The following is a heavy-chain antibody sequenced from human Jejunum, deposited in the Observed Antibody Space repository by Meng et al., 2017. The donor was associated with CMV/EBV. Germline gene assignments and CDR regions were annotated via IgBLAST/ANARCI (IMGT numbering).Heavy chain of an antibody. D-gene: IGHD1-20*01. Sequence: FAVYTLHLVWQAQGKGMEWVSVFSWNSGSLGYADSVKVRFTISRDNGKNSLYLHMNSLRPEDTALYYFATSLIGTQGPYYFFGMDVWGQGTTVTVSS. J-gene: IGHJ6*02. CDR3: ATSLIGTQGPYYFFGMDV. V-gene: IGHV3-9*01. CDR2: FSWNSGSL. CDR1: FAVYT.